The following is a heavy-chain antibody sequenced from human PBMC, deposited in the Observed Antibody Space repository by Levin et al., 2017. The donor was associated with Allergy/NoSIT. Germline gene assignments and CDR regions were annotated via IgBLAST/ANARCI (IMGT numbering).Heavy chain of an antibody. Sequence: ASVKVSCKASGYTFTGYYMHWVRQAPGQGLEWMGWINPNSGGTNYAQKFQGRVTMTRDTSISTAYMELSRLRSDDTAVYYCARGVPAAMGNWFDPWGQGTLVTVSS. V-gene: IGHV1-2*02. CDR3: ARGVPAAMGNWFDP. CDR2: INPNSGGT. J-gene: IGHJ5*02. CDR1: GYTFTGYY. D-gene: IGHD2-2*01.